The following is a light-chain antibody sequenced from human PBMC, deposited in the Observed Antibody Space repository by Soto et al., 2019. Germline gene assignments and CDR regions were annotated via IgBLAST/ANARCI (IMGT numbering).Light chain of an antibody. CDR1: SSNIGAGYD. V-gene: IGLV1-40*01. Sequence: QSVLTQPPSVSGAPGQRVTISCTGSSSNIGAGYDVHWYQQLPGTAPKLLIYGNSNRPSGVPDRFSGSKSGTSASLAITGRQAEDAADSCCQSYDSSLSGYVFGTGTKVTVL. J-gene: IGLJ1*01. CDR3: QSYDSSLSGYV. CDR2: GNS.